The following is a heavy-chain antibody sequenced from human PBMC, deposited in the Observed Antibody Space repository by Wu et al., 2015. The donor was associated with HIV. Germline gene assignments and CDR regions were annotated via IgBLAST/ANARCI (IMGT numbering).Heavy chain of an antibody. V-gene: IGHV1-2*02. J-gene: IGHJ6*03. CDR2: INPNSGGT. D-gene: IGHD4-11*01. CDR1: GYTFTGYY. Sequence: QVQLVQSGAEVKKPGASVKVSCKASGYTFTGYYMHWVRQAPGQGLEWMGWINPNSGGTNYAQKFQGRVTMTRDTSISTAYMELSRLRSDDTAVYYCARGVPTTVKGGNNYMDVWGKGTTVTVSS. CDR3: ARGVPTTVKGGNNYMDV.